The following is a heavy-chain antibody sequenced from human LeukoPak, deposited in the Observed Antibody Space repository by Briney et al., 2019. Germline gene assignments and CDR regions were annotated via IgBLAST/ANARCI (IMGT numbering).Heavy chain of an antibody. CDR2: FDPEDGET. V-gene: IGHV1-24*01. CDR1: GYTLTELS. J-gene: IGHJ4*02. D-gene: IGHD4-17*01. CDR3: ATDLVYGDYVRQFDY. Sequence: ASVKVSCKVSGYTLTELSMHWVRQAPGKGLEWMGGFDPEDGETIYAQKFQGRVTMTEDTSTDTAYMGLSSLRSEDTAVYYCATDLVYGDYVRQFDYWGQGTLVTVSS.